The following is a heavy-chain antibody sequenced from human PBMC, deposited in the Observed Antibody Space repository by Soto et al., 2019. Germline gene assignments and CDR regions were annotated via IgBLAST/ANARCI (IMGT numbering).Heavy chain of an antibody. Sequence: PGGSLRLSCAASGFTFSSYAMSWVRQAPGKGLEWVSAISGSGGSTYYADSVKGRFTISRDNSKNTLYLQMNSLRAEDTAVYYSAKRRLSQLAGSYGMDVWGQGTTVTVSS. CDR1: GFTFSSYA. CDR2: ISGSGGST. D-gene: IGHD1-1*01. CDR3: AKRRLSQLAGSYGMDV. V-gene: IGHV3-23*01. J-gene: IGHJ6*02.